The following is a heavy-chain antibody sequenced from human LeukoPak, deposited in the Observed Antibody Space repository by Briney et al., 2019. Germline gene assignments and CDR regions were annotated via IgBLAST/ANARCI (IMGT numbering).Heavy chain of an antibody. CDR3: ARERYYSDSSGRLPFPLLDS. V-gene: IGHV3-11*04. J-gene: IGHJ4*02. Sequence: GGSLRLSCAASGVTFSDYYMSWIRQAPGKGLEWVSYISSSGSTIYYADSVKGRFTISRDNTKKLLYLQMNSLRAEDTAIYYCARERYYSDSSGRLPFPLLDSWGQGTLVAVSS. CDR2: ISSSGSTI. D-gene: IGHD3-22*01. CDR1: GVTFSDYY.